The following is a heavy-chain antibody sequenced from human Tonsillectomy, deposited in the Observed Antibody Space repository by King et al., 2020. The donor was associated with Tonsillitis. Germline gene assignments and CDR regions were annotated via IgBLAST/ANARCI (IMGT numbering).Heavy chain of an antibody. V-gene: IGHV3-43*02. CDR1: GFAFNDFA. Sequence: QLVQSGGGVVQTGGSLRLSCAASGFAFNDFAMHWVRQAPGKGLEWVSFISGAGISTYYADTVKGRFTISRDNSRNSLYLQMNGLRTEEPASYYCAKDDRYGDYYYYHCYMDVWGKGTTVTVSS. D-gene: IGHD4-17*01. J-gene: IGHJ6*03. CDR3: AKDDRYGDYYYYHCYMDV. CDR2: ISGAGIST.